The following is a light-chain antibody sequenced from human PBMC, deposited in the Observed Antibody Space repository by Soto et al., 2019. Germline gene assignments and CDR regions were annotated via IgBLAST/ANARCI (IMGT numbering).Light chain of an antibody. CDR2: DAS. J-gene: IGKJ4*01. CDR3: QQFNSYPLD. CDR1: QGISSA. V-gene: IGKV1-13*02. Sequence: ANQLAKSPSSLSASVGDRVTITCRASQGISSALAWYQQKPGKAPKLLIYDASSLESGVPSRFSGSGSGTDFTLTISNLQPEDFATYYCQQFNSYPLDFGGGTKVEIK.